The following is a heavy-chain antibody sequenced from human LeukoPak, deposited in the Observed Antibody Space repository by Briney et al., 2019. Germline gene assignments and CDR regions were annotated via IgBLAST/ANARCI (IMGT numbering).Heavy chain of an antibody. CDR3: ARSSYDILTGYSDAFDI. CDR1: GFTFSSYS. CDR2: ISSSSSYI. J-gene: IGHJ3*02. D-gene: IGHD3-9*01. V-gene: IGHV3-21*01. Sequence: PGGSLRLSCAASGFTFSSYSMNWVRQAPGKGLEWVSSISSSSSYIYYADSVKGRFTISRDNAKNSLYLQMNSLRAEDTAVYYCARSSYDILTGYSDAFDIWGQGTMVTFSS.